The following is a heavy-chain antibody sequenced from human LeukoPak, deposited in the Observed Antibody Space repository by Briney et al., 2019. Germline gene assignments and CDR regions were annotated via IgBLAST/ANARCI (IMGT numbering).Heavy chain of an antibody. J-gene: IGHJ4*02. V-gene: IGHV4-39*01. D-gene: IGHD6-6*01. CDR2: IFYSGST. Sequence: SETLSLTCTVSGGSISSYYWGWIRQPPGKGLEWIGGIFYSGSTYYNPSLKSRVTLSVDTSKNQFSLKLGSVTAADTAVYYCARGIPPRPFDYWGQGTLVTVSS. CDR1: GGSISSYY. CDR3: ARGIPPRPFDY.